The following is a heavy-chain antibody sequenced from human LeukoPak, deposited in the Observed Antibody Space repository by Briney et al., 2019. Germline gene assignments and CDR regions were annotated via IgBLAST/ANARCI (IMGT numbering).Heavy chain of an antibody. D-gene: IGHD3-10*01. J-gene: IGHJ6*02. V-gene: IGHV3-23*01. CDR1: AFTFSDCA. CDR2: FGSDENK. CDR3: EKDLHYYGAIDA. Sequence: GGSLTLSCGASAFTFSDCAMTCVRPAPGKGMEWVASFGSDENKPTPECVKGRFAISRDNSKKTLFLHMTTLRPKNTAVYYCEKDLHYYGAIDAWGQGTTVTVSS.